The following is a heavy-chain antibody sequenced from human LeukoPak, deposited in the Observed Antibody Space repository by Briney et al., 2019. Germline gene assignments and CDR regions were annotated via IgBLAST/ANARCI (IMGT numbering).Heavy chain of an antibody. Sequence: ASVKVSCKASGYTFTSYGISWVRQAPGQGLELMGWISAYNGNTNYAQKLQGRVTMTTDTSTSTVYMELRSVRYDDTSVYYCARQKQWLAYFDFWGQGTLVTVSS. V-gene: IGHV1-18*01. J-gene: IGHJ4*02. CDR1: GYTFTSYG. CDR3: ARQKQWLAYFDF. D-gene: IGHD6-19*01. CDR2: ISAYNGNT.